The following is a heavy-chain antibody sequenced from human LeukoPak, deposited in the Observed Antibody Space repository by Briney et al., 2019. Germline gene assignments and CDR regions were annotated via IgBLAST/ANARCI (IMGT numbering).Heavy chain of an antibody. CDR3: ARQPTSIAARPGDY. Sequence: SETLSLTCTVSGGSISSSSYYWGWIRPPPGKGLEWLGSIYYSGSTYYNPSLKSRVTISVDTSKNQFSLKLSSVTAADTAVYYCARQPTSIAARPGDYWGQGTLVTVSS. J-gene: IGHJ4*02. D-gene: IGHD6-6*01. CDR2: IYYSGST. CDR1: GGSISSSSYY. V-gene: IGHV4-39*01.